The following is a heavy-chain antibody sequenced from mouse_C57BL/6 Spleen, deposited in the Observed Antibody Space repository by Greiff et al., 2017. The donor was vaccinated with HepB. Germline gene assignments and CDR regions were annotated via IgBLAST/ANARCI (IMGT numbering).Heavy chain of an antibody. CDR3: ASRGKEAMDY. Sequence: QVQLQQSGAELVRPGSSVKLSCKASGYTFTSYWMHWVKQRPIQGLEWIGNIDPSDSETHYNQKFKDKATLTVDKSSSTAYMQLSSLTSEDSSVYYCASRGKEAMDYWGQGTSVTVSS. CDR1: GYTFTSYW. CDR2: IDPSDSET. V-gene: IGHV1-52*01. D-gene: IGHD1-3*01. J-gene: IGHJ4*01.